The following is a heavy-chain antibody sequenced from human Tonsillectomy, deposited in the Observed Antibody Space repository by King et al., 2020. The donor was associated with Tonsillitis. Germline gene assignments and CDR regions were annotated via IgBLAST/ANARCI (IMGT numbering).Heavy chain of an antibody. J-gene: IGHJ5*02. CDR2: ISSTSSYI. D-gene: IGHD3-22*01. Sequence: VQLVESGGGLVKPGGSLRLSCAASGFTFSSYSMNWVRQAPGKGLEWVSSISSTSSYIYYADSVKGRFTISRDNAKNSLYLQVNSLRAEDTAVYYCAREGVHYYDSSLPTWFDPGGQGTLVTVSS. V-gene: IGHV3-21*01. CDR3: AREGVHYYDSSLPTWFDP. CDR1: GFTFSSYS.